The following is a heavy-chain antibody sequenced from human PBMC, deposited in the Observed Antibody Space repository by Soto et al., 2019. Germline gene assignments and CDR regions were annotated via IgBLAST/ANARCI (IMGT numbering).Heavy chain of an antibody. CDR1: VFTFISYA. D-gene: IGHD1-1*01. Sequence: GWSLRLSCASSVFTFISYAMSWVRQAPGKGLEWVSAISGSGGSTYYADSVKGRFTISRDNSKNTLYLQMNSLRAEDTAVYYCATPPGPYARHFDYWGQGTLVTVSS. V-gene: IGHV3-23*01. J-gene: IGHJ4*02. CDR2: ISGSGGST. CDR3: ATPPGPYARHFDY.